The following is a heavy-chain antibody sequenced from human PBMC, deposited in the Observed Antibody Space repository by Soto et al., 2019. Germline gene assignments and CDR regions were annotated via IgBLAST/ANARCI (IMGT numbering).Heavy chain of an antibody. D-gene: IGHD2-21*02. CDR1: GGTFSSYT. CDR2: IIPILGIA. CDR3: VVAYCGGDCYSSYWYFDL. Sequence: QVQLVQSGAEVKKPGSSVKVSCKASGGTFSSYTISWVRQAPGQGLEWMGRIIPILGIANYAQKFQGRVTITADKSTSTAYMELSSLRSEDTAEYYCVVAYCGGDCYSSYWYFDLWGRGTLVTVSS. V-gene: IGHV1-69*02. J-gene: IGHJ2*01.